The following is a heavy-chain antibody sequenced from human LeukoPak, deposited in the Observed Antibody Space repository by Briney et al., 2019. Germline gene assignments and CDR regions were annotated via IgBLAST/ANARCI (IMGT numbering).Heavy chain of an antibody. CDR1: GFTVSSNY. Sequence: PGGSLRLSCAASGFTVSSNYMSWVRQAPGKGLEWVSVIYSGGSTYYADSVKGRFTISRDNSKNTLYLQMNSLRAEDTAVYYCARVLNYYDSSGSPYYFDYWGQGTLVTVSS. J-gene: IGHJ4*02. CDR3: ARVLNYYDSSGSPYYFDY. V-gene: IGHV3-66*01. D-gene: IGHD3-22*01. CDR2: IYSGGST.